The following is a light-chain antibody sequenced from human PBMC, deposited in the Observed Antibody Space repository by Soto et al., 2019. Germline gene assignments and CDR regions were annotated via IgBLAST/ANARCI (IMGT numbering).Light chain of an antibody. CDR1: QGISNW. J-gene: IGKJ5*01. V-gene: IGKV1-12*01. CDR3: QQASTFPLT. Sequence: DIQMTQSPSSVSASVGDRVTITCRASQGISNWLAWYQQKPGKAPKLLIYAASSLQSGAPSRFSGSEPGTDFTLTISSVQPEDFVTFYCQQASTFPLTFGQGTRLEI. CDR2: AAS.